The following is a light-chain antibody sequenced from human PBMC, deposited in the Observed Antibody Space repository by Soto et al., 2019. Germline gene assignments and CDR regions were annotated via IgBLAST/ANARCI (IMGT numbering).Light chain of an antibody. CDR1: SSDVGGYNY. J-gene: IGLJ1*01. CDR3: SSYTTSNTRQIV. Sequence: QSALTQPASVSGSPGQSITISCTGTSSDVGGYNYVSWYQHHPGKAPKLIIFDVSNLPSGVSNPFSGSKSGNTASLTISGLQPEDEADYYCSSYTTSNTRQIVFGTGTKLTVL. V-gene: IGLV2-14*03. CDR2: DVS.